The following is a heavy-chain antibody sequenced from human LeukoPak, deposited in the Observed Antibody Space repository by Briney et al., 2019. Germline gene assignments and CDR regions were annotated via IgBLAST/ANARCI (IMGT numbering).Heavy chain of an antibody. CDR2: INSDGSTT. J-gene: IGHJ4*02. V-gene: IGHV3-74*01. CDR1: GFTFSNFW. D-gene: IGHD6-19*01. Sequence: GGSLRLSCAVSGFTFSNFWMHWVRQAPGKGLVWVSRINSDGSTTSYADSVKGRFTISRDNAKNTLFLQMNSLRAEDTAVYYCARGLYRSGWYYFDYWGQGTLVTVSS. CDR3: ARGLYRSGWYYFDY.